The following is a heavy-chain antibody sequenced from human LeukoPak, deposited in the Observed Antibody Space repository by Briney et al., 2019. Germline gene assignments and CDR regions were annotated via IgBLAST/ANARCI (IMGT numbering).Heavy chain of an antibody. CDR1: GFTFSSYA. D-gene: IGHD3-10*01. V-gene: IGHV3-30*04. CDR3: ARGGGYSLMVRYYYYYMDV. Sequence: GESLRLSCAASGFTFSSYAMHWVRQAPGKGLEWVAVISYDGSNKYYADSVKGRFTISRDNSKNTLYLQMNSLRAEDTAVYYCARGGGYSLMVRYYYYYMDVWGKGTTVTVSS. J-gene: IGHJ6*03. CDR2: ISYDGSNK.